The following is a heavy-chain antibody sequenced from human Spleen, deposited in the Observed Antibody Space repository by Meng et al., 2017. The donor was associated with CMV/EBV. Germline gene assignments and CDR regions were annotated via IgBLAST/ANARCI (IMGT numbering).Heavy chain of an antibody. D-gene: IGHD2-2*01. V-gene: IGHV3-23*03. J-gene: IGHJ5*02. CDR1: FSRYA. CDR2: FYGVGSSST. CDR3: ARSYCSSTSCYPRVPWFDP. Sequence: FSRYAMSWVRQAPGKGLEWVSVFYGVGSSSTYYADSVKGRFTISRDNSKNTLYLQMNSLRAEDTAVYYCARSYCSSTSCYPRVPWFDPWGQGTLVT.